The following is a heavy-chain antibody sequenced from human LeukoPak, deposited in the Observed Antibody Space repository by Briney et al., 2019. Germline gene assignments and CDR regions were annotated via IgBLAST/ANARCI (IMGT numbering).Heavy chain of an antibody. CDR1: GFTFSSYW. CDR3: ARHSYWLAYYFDY. D-gene: IGHD1-26*01. J-gene: IGHJ4*02. CDR2: IKQDGSEK. Sequence: PGGSLRLSCAASGFTFSSYWMSWVRQAPGKGLEWVANIKQDGSEKYYVGSVKGRFTISRDNAKNSLYLQMNSLRAEDTAVYYCARHSYWLAYYFDYWGQGTLVTVSS. V-gene: IGHV3-7*01.